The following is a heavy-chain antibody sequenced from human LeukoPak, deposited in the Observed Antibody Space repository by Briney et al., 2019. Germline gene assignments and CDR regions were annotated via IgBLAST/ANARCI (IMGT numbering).Heavy chain of an antibody. CDR3: ARRLGLSGSGSYYPNT. V-gene: IGHV3-48*03. CDR1: GFTFSSYE. CDR2: ISSSGSTI. Sequence: GGSLRLSCAASGFTFSSYEMNWVRQAPGKGPEWVSYISSSGSTIYYADSVKGRFTISRDNAKNSLYLQMNSLRAEDTAVYYCARRLGLSGSGSYYPNTWGQGTLVTVSS. J-gene: IGHJ5*02. D-gene: IGHD3-10*01.